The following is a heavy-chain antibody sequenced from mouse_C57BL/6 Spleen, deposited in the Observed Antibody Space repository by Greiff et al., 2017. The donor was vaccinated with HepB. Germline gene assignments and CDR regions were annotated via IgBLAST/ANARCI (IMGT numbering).Heavy chain of an antibody. CDR1: GFNIKDYY. J-gene: IGHJ4*01. V-gene: IGHV14-2*01. CDR3: ARSLYGYDGYYAMDY. CDR2: IDPEDGET. D-gene: IGHD2-2*01. Sequence: VQLKESGAELVKPGASVKFSCTASGFNIKDYYMHWVKQRTEQGLEWIGRIDPEDGETKYAPKFQGKATITADTSSNTAYLQLSSLTSEDTAVYYCARSLYGYDGYYAMDYWGQGTSVTVSS.